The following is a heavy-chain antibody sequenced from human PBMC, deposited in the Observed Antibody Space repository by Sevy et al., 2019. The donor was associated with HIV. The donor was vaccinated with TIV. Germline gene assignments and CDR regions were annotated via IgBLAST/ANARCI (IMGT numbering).Heavy chain of an antibody. CDR1: GFRFSSYG. D-gene: IGHD2-21*01. J-gene: IGHJ4*02. V-gene: IGHV3-30*02. Sequence: GGSLRLSCAASGFRFSSYGMHWVRQAPAKGLEWMSYIQYDGSNKDYADSVKGRFTISRDNSKNTLYLQMNSLRVEDTAVFYCVKEGGGEGGDHWGQGTLVTVSS. CDR2: IQYDGSNK. CDR3: VKEGGGEGGDH.